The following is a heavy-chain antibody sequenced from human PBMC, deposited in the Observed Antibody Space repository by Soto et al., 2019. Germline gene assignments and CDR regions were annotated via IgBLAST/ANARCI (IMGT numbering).Heavy chain of an antibody. Sequence: PSQTLSLTCVGSGDTVSSNSVAWNWVRQSPSRGLEWLGRTYYRFWWYCDYAVSVRSRIDINADTPKNQVSLQLNSVTPEDTAVYYCARSEEDSDYYYYGMDVWGQGTTVTVSS. CDR2: TYYRFWWYC. J-gene: IGHJ6*02. D-gene: IGHD2-15*01. CDR1: GDTVSSNSVA. CDR3: ARSEEDSDYYYYGMDV. V-gene: IGHV6-1*01.